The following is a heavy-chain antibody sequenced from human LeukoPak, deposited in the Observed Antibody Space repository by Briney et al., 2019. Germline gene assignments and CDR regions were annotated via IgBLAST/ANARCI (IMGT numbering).Heavy chain of an antibody. CDR2: IRQDGSVQ. CDR1: GFTLSSYW. CDR3: ARDYKNMITFGGVPYHWFDP. Sequence: GGSLRLSCAASGFTLSSYWMSWVRQAPGKGLEWVANIRQDGSVQNYVDSVKGRFTISRDNPKNSVYLQMSSLRAEDTAVYYCARDYKNMITFGGVPYHWFDPWGQGTLVTVSS. J-gene: IGHJ5*02. D-gene: IGHD3-16*01. V-gene: IGHV3-7*01.